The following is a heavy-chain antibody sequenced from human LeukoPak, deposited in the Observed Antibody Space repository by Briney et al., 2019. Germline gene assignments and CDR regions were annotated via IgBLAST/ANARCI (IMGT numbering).Heavy chain of an antibody. V-gene: IGHV3-13*01. CDR1: GFTFSNYD. J-gene: IGHJ3*02. Sequence: GGSLRLSCSASGFTFSNYDMHWVRQEKGKGLEWVSSIGTGGHTYYAPSVKGRFTISRDNAKNTLYLQMNSLRAEDTAVYYCARVSYYYDSRGYYSVAFDIWGQGTMVTVSS. D-gene: IGHD3-22*01. CDR2: IGTGGHT. CDR3: ARVSYYYDSRGYYSVAFDI.